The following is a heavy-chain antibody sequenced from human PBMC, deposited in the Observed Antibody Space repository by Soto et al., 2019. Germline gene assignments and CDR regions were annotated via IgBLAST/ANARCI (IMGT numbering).Heavy chain of an antibody. Sequence: SETLSLTCAVYGGSFRGYFGSWIRQPPGKGLEWIGEINHSGITSYSPSLGSRVTTSVDTPKNQFSLRLRSVTAADTAIYYCARRFCSDSYCSYFDYWGRGTLVTVSS. CDR3: ARRFCSDSYCSYFDY. CDR2: INHSGIT. D-gene: IGHD2-15*01. V-gene: IGHV4-34*10. CDR1: GGSFRGYF. J-gene: IGHJ4*02.